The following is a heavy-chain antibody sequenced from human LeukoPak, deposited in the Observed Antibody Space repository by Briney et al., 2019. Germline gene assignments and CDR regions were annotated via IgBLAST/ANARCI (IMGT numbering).Heavy chain of an antibody. CDR1: GFTFSSYD. Sequence: GGSLRLSCAASGFTFSSYDMSWVRQAPGKGLEWVSGISGSGSTTKYADSVKGRFTISRDNSKNTVYLQMNSLRAGDTAIYHCAKGKYFVWSYAFEIWGQGTMITVSS. D-gene: IGHD3-9*01. CDR3: AKGKYFVWSYAFEI. V-gene: IGHV3-23*01. CDR2: ISGSGSTT. J-gene: IGHJ3*02.